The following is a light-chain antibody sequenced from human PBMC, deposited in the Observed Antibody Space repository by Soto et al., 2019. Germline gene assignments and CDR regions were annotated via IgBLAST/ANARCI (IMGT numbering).Light chain of an antibody. CDR3: QQYYSYPRT. Sequence: AIRMTQSPSSFSASTGDRVTITCRASQGISSYLAWYQQKPGKAPKLLIYAASTLQSGVPSRFSGSGSGTGFTLTISCLQSEDFATYYCQQYYSYPRTFDQGTKVEIK. CDR2: AAS. CDR1: QGISSY. V-gene: IGKV1-8*01. J-gene: IGKJ1*01.